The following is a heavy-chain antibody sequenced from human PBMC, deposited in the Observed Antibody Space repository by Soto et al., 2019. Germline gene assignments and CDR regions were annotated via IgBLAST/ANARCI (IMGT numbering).Heavy chain of an antibody. Sequence: GGSLRLSCAASGFTFISDAMHWVRQAPGKGLEWVAVISYDGSNKYYADSVKGRFTISRDNSKNTLYLQMNSLRAEDTAVYYCARVDGVDYAPDGLYYYYSGMDVWGQGTTVTVSS. CDR1: GFTFISDA. D-gene: IGHD4-17*01. CDR3: ARVDGVDYAPDGLYYYYSGMDV. J-gene: IGHJ6*02. CDR2: ISYDGSNK. V-gene: IGHV3-30-3*01.